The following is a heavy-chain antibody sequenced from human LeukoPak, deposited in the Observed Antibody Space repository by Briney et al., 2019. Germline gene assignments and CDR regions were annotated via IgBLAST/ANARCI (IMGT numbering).Heavy chain of an antibody. D-gene: IGHD1-26*01. CDR2: IKSDGSST. J-gene: IGHJ4*02. V-gene: IGHV3-74*01. Sequence: GGSLRLSCAASGFTFSRYWMHWVRQAPGKGLVWVSCIKSDGSSTSIADSAKGRFTISRDNAKNTVCLQMNSLRAEDTAVYYCVRDNRSYNFDYWGQGTLVTVSS. CDR3: VRDNRSYNFDY. CDR1: GFTFSRYW.